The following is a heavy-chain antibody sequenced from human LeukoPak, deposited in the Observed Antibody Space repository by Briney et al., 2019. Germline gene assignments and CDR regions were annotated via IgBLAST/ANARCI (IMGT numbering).Heavy chain of an antibody. CDR3: ARGGDFWSTYYDY. D-gene: IGHD3-3*01. J-gene: IGHJ4*02. Sequence: GGSLRLSCAASGFTFSSYAMHWVRQAPGKGLEWVAVISYDGSNKYYADSVKGRFTISRDNSKNTLYLQMNSLRAEDTAVYYCARGGDFWSTYYDYWGQGTLVTVSS. V-gene: IGHV3-30-3*01. CDR2: ISYDGSNK. CDR1: GFTFSSYA.